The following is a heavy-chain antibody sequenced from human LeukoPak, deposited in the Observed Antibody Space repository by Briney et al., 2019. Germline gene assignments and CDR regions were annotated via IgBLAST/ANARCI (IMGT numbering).Heavy chain of an antibody. CDR1: GFTFDDYA. Sequence: GRSLRLSCAASGFTFDDYAMHWVRQAPGKGLEWVSYISSSSSYTNYADSVKGRFTISRDNAKNSLYLQMNSLRAEDTAVYYCARDGKAAAVDAFDIWGQGTMVTVSS. V-gene: IGHV3-11*06. CDR3: ARDGKAAAVDAFDI. J-gene: IGHJ3*02. CDR2: ISSSSSYT. D-gene: IGHD6-13*01.